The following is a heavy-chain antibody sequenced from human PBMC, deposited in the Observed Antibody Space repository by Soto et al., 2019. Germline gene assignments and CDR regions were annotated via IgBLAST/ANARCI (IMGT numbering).Heavy chain of an antibody. V-gene: IGHV1-3*01. CDR3: ARDKSSSGWPDDAFDI. Sequence: ASVKVSCKASGYTFTSYAMHWVRQAPGQGLEWMGWINAGNGNTKYSQKFQGRVTITRDTSASTAYMELSSLRSEDTAVYYCARDKSSSGWPDDAFDIWGQGTMVTVSS. CDR2: INAGNGNT. J-gene: IGHJ3*02. D-gene: IGHD6-19*01. CDR1: GYTFTSYA.